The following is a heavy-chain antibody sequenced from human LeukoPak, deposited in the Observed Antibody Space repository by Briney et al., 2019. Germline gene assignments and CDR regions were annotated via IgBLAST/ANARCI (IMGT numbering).Heavy chain of an antibody. Sequence: PGGSLRLSCAASGFTFDDYAMHWVRQAPGKGLEWVSGISWNSGSIGYADSVKGRFTISRDNAKNSLYLQMNSLRAEDMALYYCAKGTSLGGHLSDYFDYWGQGTLATVSS. CDR1: GFTFDDYA. J-gene: IGHJ4*02. V-gene: IGHV3-9*03. CDR2: ISWNSGSI. D-gene: IGHD3-16*01. CDR3: AKGTSLGGHLSDYFDY.